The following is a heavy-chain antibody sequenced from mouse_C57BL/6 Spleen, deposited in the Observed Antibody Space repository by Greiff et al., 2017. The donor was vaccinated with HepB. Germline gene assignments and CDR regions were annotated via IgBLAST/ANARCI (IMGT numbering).Heavy chain of an antibody. D-gene: IGHD2-3*01. CDR2: IYPGSGST. CDR3: AREGKNDGYTWAY. Sequence: QVQLQQPGAELVKPGASVKMSCKASGYTFTSYWITWVKQRPGQGLEWIGDIYPGSGSTNYNEKFKSKATLTVDTSSSTAYMQLSSLTSEDSAVYYCAREGKNDGYTWAYWGQGTLVTVSA. V-gene: IGHV1-55*01. J-gene: IGHJ3*01. CDR1: GYTFTSYW.